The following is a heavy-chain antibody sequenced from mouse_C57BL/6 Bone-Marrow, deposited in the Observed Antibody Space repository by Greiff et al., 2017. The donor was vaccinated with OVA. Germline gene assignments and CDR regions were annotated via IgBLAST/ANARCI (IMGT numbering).Heavy chain of an antibody. CDR3: ARLRAWFAY. CDR1: GFTFSSYG. Sequence: EVKLMESGGDLVKPGGSLKLSCAASGFTFSSYGMSWVRQTPDKRLEWVATISSGGSYTYYPDSVKGRFTISRDNAKNTRYLQMSSLKSEDTAMYYCARLRAWFAYWGQGTLVTVSA. V-gene: IGHV5-6*01. J-gene: IGHJ3*01. CDR2: ISSGGSYT.